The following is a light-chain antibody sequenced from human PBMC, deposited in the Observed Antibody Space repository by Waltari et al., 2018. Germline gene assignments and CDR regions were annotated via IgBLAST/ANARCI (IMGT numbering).Light chain of an antibody. CDR2: DDG. CDR3: QVWDSGSNHYV. J-gene: IGLJ1*01. Sequence: SYELTQLPSVSVAPGQTARITCDGDKIGSKNVHWYQHKPGQAPVLVVYDDGDRPSGIPERFSGSNSGNTAALTISRVDAGDEAEYYCQVWDSGSNHYVFGTVTKVTVL. CDR1: KIGSKN. V-gene: IGLV3-21*02.